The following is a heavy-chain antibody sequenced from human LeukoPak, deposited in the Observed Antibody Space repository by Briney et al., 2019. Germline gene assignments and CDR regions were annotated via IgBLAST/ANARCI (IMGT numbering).Heavy chain of an antibody. V-gene: IGHV1-18*01. CDR2: ISAYNGNT. Sequence: ASVKVSCKASGYTFTSYGISWVRQAPGQGLEWMGWISAYNGNTNYAQKLQGRVTMTTDTSTSTAYMELRSLRSDDTAVYYCARTKARRIAVAYYFDYWGQGTLVTVSS. D-gene: IGHD6-19*01. CDR1: GYTFTSYG. CDR3: ARTKARRIAVAYYFDY. J-gene: IGHJ4*02.